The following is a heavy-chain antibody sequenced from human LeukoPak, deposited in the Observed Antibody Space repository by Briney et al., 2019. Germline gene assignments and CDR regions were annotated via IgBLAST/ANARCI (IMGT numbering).Heavy chain of an antibody. D-gene: IGHD3-22*01. V-gene: IGHV3-23*01. J-gene: IGHJ4*02. Sequence: PGGSLRLSCAVSGITLSNYGMSWVRQAPGKGLEWVSAISGSGGSTYYADSVKGRFTISRDNSKNTLYLQMNSLRAEDTAVYYCAKDLAGGDSSGYYLDYWGQGTLVTVSS. CDR1: GITLSNYG. CDR2: ISGSGGST. CDR3: AKDLAGGDSSGYYLDY.